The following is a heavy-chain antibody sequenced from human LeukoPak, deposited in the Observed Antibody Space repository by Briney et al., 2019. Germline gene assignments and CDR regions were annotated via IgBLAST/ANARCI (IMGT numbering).Heavy chain of an antibody. D-gene: IGHD5-18*01. CDR1: GGSISSYY. V-gene: IGHV4-59*01. CDR2: IYYSGST. J-gene: IGHJ4*02. CDR3: ARGLVDTAIPYFDY. Sequence: SETLSLTCTVSGGSISSYYWSWIWQPPGKGLEWIGYIYYSGSTNYNPSLKSRVTISVDTSKNQFSLKLSSVTAADTAVYYCARGLVDTAIPYFDYWGQGTLVTVSS.